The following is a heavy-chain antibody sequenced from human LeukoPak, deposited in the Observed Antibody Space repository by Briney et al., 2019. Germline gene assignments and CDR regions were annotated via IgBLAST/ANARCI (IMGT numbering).Heavy chain of an antibody. Sequence: ASVRVSCKASGYTFTSYGISWVRQAPGQGLEWMGWISAYNGNTNYAQKLQGRVTMTTDTSTSTAYMELRSLRSDDTAVYYCARDRYCSSTSCYNRDYYYGMDVWGQGTTVTVSS. CDR1: GYTFTSYG. J-gene: IGHJ6*02. CDR3: ARDRYCSSTSCYNRDYYYGMDV. CDR2: ISAYNGNT. V-gene: IGHV1-18*01. D-gene: IGHD2-2*02.